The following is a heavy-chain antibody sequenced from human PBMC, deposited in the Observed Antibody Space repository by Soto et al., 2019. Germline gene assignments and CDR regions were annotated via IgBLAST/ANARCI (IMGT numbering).Heavy chain of an antibody. CDR2: IYYSGST. V-gene: IGHV4-59*01. D-gene: IGHD2-8*01. CDR3: ARGGVYAIFDY. J-gene: IGHJ4*02. CDR1: GGSISSYY. Sequence: SETLSLTCTVSGGSISSYYWNWIRQPPGKGLEWIGYIYYSGSTNYNPSLKSRVTISVDTSKNQFSLKLSSVTAADTAVYYCARGGVYAIFDYWGQGTLVTVSS.